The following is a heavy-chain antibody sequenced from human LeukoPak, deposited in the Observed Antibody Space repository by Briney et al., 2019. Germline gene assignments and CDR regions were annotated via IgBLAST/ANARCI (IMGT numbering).Heavy chain of an antibody. Sequence: PGGSLRLSCIASGFTVSSTYMSWVRQAPGEGLEWVSVSYSGGSTYYADSVKGRFTISRDNSKNTLCLQMNSLRAEDTAVYYCAKEIWPAVTTPGHTHFDYWGQGALVTVSS. V-gene: IGHV3-66*02. J-gene: IGHJ4*02. CDR2: SYSGGST. CDR1: GFTVSSTY. CDR3: AKEIWPAVTTPGHTHFDY. D-gene: IGHD4-17*01.